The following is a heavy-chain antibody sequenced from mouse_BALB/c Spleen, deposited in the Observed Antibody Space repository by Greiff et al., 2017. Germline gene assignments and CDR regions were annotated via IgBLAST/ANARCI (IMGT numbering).Heavy chain of an antibody. V-gene: IGHV1-80*01. CDR3: ARWLGPYCGY. Sequence: QVQLKQSGAELVRPGSSVKISCKASGYAFSSYWMNWVKQRPGQGLEWIGQIYPGDGDTNYNGKFKGKATLTANKSSSTAYMQLSSLTSEDSTVYFCARWLGPYCGYWGQGTTLTVSA. J-gene: IGHJ2*01. D-gene: IGHD4-1*01. CDR1: GYAFSSYW. CDR2: IYPGDGDT.